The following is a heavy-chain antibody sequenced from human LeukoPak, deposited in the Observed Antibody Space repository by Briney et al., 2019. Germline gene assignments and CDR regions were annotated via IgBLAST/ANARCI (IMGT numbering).Heavy chain of an antibody. D-gene: IGHD3-10*01. CDR2: INPSGGST. J-gene: IGHJ4*02. CDR3: ARASIYGFGY. CDR1: GYTFTGYY. Sequence: ASVKVSCKASGYTFTGYYMHWVRQAPGQGLEWMGIINPSGGSTNYAQKFQGRVTLTRDTSTSTVYMELSSLRSEDTAVYYCARASIYGFGYWGQGTLVTVSS. V-gene: IGHV1-46*01.